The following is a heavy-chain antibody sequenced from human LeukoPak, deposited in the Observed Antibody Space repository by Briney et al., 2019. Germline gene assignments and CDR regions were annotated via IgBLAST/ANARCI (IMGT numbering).Heavy chain of an antibody. CDR1: GGSISGNF. CDR2: IYSSGST. CDR3: ARVTTIFGVDMYYFDY. Sequence: PSETLSLTCTASGGSISGNFWSWIRQPPGKGLEWIGYIYSSGSTSYNPSLKSRVTISLDTSKHQFSLKLTSVTAADTAVYYCARVTTIFGVDMYYFDYWGQGTLVTVSS. D-gene: IGHD3-3*01. J-gene: IGHJ4*02. V-gene: IGHV4-59*01.